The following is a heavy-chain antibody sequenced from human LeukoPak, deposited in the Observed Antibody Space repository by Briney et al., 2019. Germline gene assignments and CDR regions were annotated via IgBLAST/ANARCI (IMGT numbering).Heavy chain of an antibody. Sequence: GGSLRLSCAASGFTFSSYAMSWVRQAPGKGLEWVSAISGSGGSTYYADSVKGRFTISRDNSKNTLYLQMNSLRAEDTAVYYCAQSGSRLNDAFDIWGQGTMVTVSS. CDR2: ISGSGGST. CDR3: AQSGSRLNDAFDI. V-gene: IGHV3-23*01. D-gene: IGHD3-3*01. CDR1: GFTFSSYA. J-gene: IGHJ3*02.